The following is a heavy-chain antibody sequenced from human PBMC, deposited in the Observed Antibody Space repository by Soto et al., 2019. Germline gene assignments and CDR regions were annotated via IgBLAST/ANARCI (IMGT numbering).Heavy chain of an antibody. CDR3: VRPDWGWFVR. J-gene: IGHJ5*02. CDR1: GFSFSSYY. CDR2: VKRSPKNYGT. V-gene: IGHV3-72*01. Sequence: WGSRRLSCAASGFSFSSYYMDWVRQDPGKGPEWVAHVKRSPKNYGTEYAASVRGRFTISRDDSQSSLFLQMNNLKTDDTAVYYCVRPDWGWFVRWCQGTLVT. D-gene: IGHD3-9*01.